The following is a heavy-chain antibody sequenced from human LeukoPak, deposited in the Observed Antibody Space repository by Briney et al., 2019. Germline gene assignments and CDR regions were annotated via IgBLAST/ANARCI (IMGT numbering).Heavy chain of an antibody. CDR2: ISSSSSYI. CDR1: GFTFSSYS. CDR3: ARVPGMVRETHPDY. Sequence: AGGSLRLSCAASGFTFSSYSMNWVRQAPGKGLEWVSSISSSSSYIYYADSVKGRFTISRDNAKNSLYLQMNSLRAEDTAVYYCARVPGMVRETHPDYWGQGTLVTVSS. D-gene: IGHD3-10*01. V-gene: IGHV3-21*01. J-gene: IGHJ4*02.